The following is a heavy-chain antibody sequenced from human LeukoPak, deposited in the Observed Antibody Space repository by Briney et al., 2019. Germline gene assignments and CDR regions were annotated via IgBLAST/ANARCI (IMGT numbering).Heavy chain of an antibody. CDR3: AGGYYDSRGDY. J-gene: IGHJ4*02. D-gene: IGHD3-22*01. V-gene: IGHV4-34*01. Sequence: SETLSLTCAVYGGSFSGYYWSWIRQPPGKGLEWIGEINHSGSTSYNPSLKSRVTISVDTSKNQFSLKLSSVTAADTAVYYCAGGYYDSRGDYWGQGTLVTVSA. CDR1: GGSFSGYY. CDR2: INHSGST.